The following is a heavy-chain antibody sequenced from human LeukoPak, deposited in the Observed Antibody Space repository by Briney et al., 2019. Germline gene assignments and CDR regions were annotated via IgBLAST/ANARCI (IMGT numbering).Heavy chain of an antibody. CDR2: IHYSGST. J-gene: IGHJ4*02. CDR1: GDSISSSSYY. CDR3: ARGSTTGLYYFDY. D-gene: IGHD1-1*01. Sequence: PSETLSLTCTVSGDSISSSSYYWGWIRQPPGKGLEWIGSIHYSGSTYYNPSLKSRVTISVDTSKNQFSLKLSSVTAADTAVYYCARGSTTGLYYFDYWGQGTLVTVSS. V-gene: IGHV4-39*07.